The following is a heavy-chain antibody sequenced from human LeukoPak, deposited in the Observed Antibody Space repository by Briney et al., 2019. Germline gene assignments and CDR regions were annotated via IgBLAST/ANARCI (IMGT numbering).Heavy chain of an antibody. D-gene: IGHD1-26*01. CDR3: ATDILEVGATYYFGN. J-gene: IGHJ4*02. V-gene: IGHV3-11*01. CDR2: ISRSGDSI. CDR1: GFTFRDYY. Sequence: AGGSLRLSCAASGFTFRDYYMSWIRQAPGKGLEWLSYISRSGDSINYADSVKGRFTVSRDNAKNSLYLEVNSLRAEDTAVYYCATDILEVGATYYFGNWGQGTLVTVSS.